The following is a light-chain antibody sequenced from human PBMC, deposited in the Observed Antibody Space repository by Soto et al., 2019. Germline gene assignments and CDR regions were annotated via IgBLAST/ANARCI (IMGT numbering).Light chain of an antibody. Sequence: QSALTQPASVSGSPGQSITISCTGTSSDVGSYNLVSWYQQHPCKAPKVMIYEGSKRPSGVSNRFSGSKSGNTASLTISGLQAEDEADYYCCSYAGSSTYYVFGTGTKLTVL. V-gene: IGLV2-23*01. J-gene: IGLJ1*01. CDR1: SSDVGSYNL. CDR3: CSYAGSSTYYV. CDR2: EGS.